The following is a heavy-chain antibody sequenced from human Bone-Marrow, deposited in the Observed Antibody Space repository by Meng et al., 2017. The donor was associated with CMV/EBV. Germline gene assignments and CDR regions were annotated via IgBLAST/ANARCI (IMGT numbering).Heavy chain of an antibody. CDR3: ARRSLDY. CDR1: GGTFSSYT. J-gene: IGHJ4*02. V-gene: IGHV1-69*02. CDR2: IIPILGIA. D-gene: IGHD3-16*01. Sequence: SVKVSCKASGGTFSSYTISWVRQAPGQGLEWMGRIIPILGIANYAQKFQGRVTITADKSTSTAYMEMRNLRSDDTAMYYCARRSLDYWGPGTLVTVSS.